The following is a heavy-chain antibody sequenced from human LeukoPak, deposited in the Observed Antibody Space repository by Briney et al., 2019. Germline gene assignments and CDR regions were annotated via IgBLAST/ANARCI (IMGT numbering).Heavy chain of an antibody. CDR2: SYHSGST. CDR1: GGSISSGGYS. J-gene: IGHJ4*02. CDR3: ARDVSWGYFDY. Sequence: SETLSLTCAVSGGSISSGGYSWSWIRQPPGKGLEWIGYSYHSGSTYYNPSLKSRVTISVDRSKNQFSLKLSSVTAADTAVYYCARDVSWGYFDYWGQGTLVTVSS. D-gene: IGHD6-13*01. V-gene: IGHV4-30-2*01.